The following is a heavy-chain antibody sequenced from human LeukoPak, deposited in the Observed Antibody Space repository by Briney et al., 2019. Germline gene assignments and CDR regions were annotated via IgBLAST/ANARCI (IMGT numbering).Heavy chain of an antibody. V-gene: IGHV3-23*01. CDR2: ISGSGGST. D-gene: IGHD3-10*01. J-gene: IGHJ4*02. CDR1: GFTFSSYA. Sequence: GGSLRLSCAASGFTFSSYAMSWVRQAPGKGLEWVSAISGSGGSTYYADSVKGRFTISRDDSKNTLYLQMNSLRAEDTAVYYCAKDLYGSGSYFDYWGQGTLVTVSS. CDR3: AKDLYGSGSYFDY.